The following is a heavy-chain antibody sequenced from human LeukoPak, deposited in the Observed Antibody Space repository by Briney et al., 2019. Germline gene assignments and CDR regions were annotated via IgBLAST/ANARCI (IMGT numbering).Heavy chain of an antibody. J-gene: IGHJ4*02. CDR3: AKDYYDILTGQPLSFDY. CDR2: INSDGSST. Sequence: GGSLRLSCAASGFTFSSYWMHWVRQAPGKGLVWVSRINSDGSSTSYADSVKGRFTISRDSAKNTLYLQMNSLRAEDTAVYYCAKDYYDILTGQPLSFDYWGQGTLVTVSS. D-gene: IGHD3-9*01. V-gene: IGHV3-74*01. CDR1: GFTFSSYW.